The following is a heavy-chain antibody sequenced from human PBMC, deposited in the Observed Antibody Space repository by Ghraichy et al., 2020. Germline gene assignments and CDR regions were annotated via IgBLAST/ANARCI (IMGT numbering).Heavy chain of an antibody. D-gene: IGHD3-22*01. CDR3: ASTSYDTSGYYGGLLYY. Sequence: GGSLRLSCAASGFTFSSYSMNWVRQAPGKGLEWVSSISSSSSYIYYADSVKGRFTISRDNAKNSLYLQMNSLRAEDTAVYYCASTSYDTSGYYGGLLYYWGQGTLVIVSS. CDR1: GFTFSSYS. V-gene: IGHV3-21*01. J-gene: IGHJ4*02. CDR2: ISSSSSYI.